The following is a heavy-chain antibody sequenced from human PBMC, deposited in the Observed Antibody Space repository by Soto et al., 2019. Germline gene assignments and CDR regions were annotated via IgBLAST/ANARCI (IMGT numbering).Heavy chain of an antibody. CDR2: ISYDGSND. CDR1: YC. Sequence: YCRRRVRKTTGKRWEWVEFISYDGSNDYYADSVKGRFTISRDDSKNTLYLQMNSLKTEDTAVYYCTTGWVCSGGSCYLLSFFPDDAFDIWGQGTMVTVSS. V-gene: IGHV3-30-3*01. CDR3: TTGWVCSGGSCYLLSFFPDDAFDI. D-gene: IGHD2-15*01. J-gene: IGHJ3*02.